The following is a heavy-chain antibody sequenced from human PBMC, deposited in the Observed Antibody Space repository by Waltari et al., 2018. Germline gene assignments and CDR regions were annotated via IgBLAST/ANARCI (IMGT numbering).Heavy chain of an antibody. Sequence: QVQLVQSGAEVKKPGASVKVSCQASGYTFTGYYMHWVRQAPGQGLEWMGCINRNSGGTNNAQKFKGRVTMTRDTSISTAYMEVSRLRSDDTAVYYCGRSGVGIAVAVDYWGQGTLVTVSS. J-gene: IGHJ4*02. CDR3: GRSGVGIAVAVDY. V-gene: IGHV1-2*02. CDR2: INRNSGGT. D-gene: IGHD6-19*01. CDR1: GYTFTGYY.